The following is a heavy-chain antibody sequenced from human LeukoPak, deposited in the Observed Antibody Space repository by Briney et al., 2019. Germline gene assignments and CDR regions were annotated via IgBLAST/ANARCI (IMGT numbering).Heavy chain of an antibody. J-gene: IGHJ2*01. CDR2: INSDGSST. V-gene: IGHV3-74*01. D-gene: IGHD6-13*01. CDR3: ASWHSSSRNYWYFDL. CDR1: GFTFSSYW. Sequence: GESLKISCAASGFTFSSYWMHWVRQAPGKGLVWVSRINSDGSSTSYADSVKGRFTISRDNAKNTLYLQMNSLRAEDTAVYYCASWHSSSRNYWYFDLWGRGTLVTVSS.